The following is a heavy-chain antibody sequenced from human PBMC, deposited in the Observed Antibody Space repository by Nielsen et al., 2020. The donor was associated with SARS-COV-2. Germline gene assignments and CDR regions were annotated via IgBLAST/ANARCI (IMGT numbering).Heavy chain of an antibody. CDR3: ARESSGYDHYNYGMDV. CDR1: GGSISSGGYY. J-gene: IGHJ6*02. V-gene: IGHV4-31*03. D-gene: IGHD5-12*01. CDR2: IYFRGRT. Sequence: LRLSCTVSGGSISSGGYYWSWIRHHPGKGLEWIGYIYFRGRTCYNPSLKSRVTISVDTSKNQFSLSLRSVTAADTAVYYCARESSGYDHYNYGMDVWGQGTTVTVYS.